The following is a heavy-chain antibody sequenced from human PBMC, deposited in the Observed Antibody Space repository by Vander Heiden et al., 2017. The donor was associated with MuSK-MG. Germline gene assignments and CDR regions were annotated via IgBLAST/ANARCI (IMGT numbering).Heavy chain of an antibody. D-gene: IGHD1-26*01. CDR1: GCSISRSRHY. CDR3: ARQWELIAFDI. Sequence: QLQLQESGPGLVKPSETLSLHCLVSGCSISRSRHYWGWSRQPPGKGLEWIGSIYYSGSTYNNPSLESGVTISVDTSKNQFSLKLTAVTAADTAGYYCARQWELIAFDIWGQGTMVTVSS. CDR2: IYYSGST. V-gene: IGHV4-39*01. J-gene: IGHJ3*02.